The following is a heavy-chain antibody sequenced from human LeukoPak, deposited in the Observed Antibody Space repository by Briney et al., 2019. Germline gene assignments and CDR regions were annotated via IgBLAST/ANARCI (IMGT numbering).Heavy chain of an antibody. Sequence: GSLRLSCAASGFTFSSYAMSWVRQAPGKGLEWVSAISGSGGSTYYADSVKGRFTISRDNSKNTLYLQMNSLRAEDTAVYYCARGRGGYSYGSFDYWGQGTLVTVSS. CDR2: ISGSGGST. CDR3: ARGRGGYSYGSFDY. D-gene: IGHD5-18*01. J-gene: IGHJ4*02. CDR1: GFTFSSYA. V-gene: IGHV3-23*01.